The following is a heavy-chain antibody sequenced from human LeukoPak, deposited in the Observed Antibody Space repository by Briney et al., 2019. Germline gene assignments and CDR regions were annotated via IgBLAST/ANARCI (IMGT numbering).Heavy chain of an antibody. CDR1: GFTFSSYG. CDR3: AKDPPYLEGYFDY. CDR2: ISYDGGNK. D-gene: IGHD5-24*01. V-gene: IGHV3-30*18. J-gene: IGHJ4*02. Sequence: GGSLRLSCAASGFTFSSYGMHWVRQAPGKGLEWVAVISYDGGNKYYADSVKGRFTISRDNSKNTLYLQMNSLRAEDTAVYYCAKDPPYLEGYFDYWGQGTLVTVSS.